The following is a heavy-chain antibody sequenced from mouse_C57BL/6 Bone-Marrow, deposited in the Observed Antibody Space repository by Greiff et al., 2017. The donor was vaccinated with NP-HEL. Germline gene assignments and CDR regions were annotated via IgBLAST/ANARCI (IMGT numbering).Heavy chain of an antibody. CDR1: GYTFTSYW. V-gene: IGHV1-55*01. CDR3: ARVPYNGSSNDCALDY. D-gene: IGHD1-1*01. Sequence: QVQLQQPGAELVKPGASVKMSCKASGYTFTSYWITWVKQRPGQGLEWIGDIYPGSGSTNYNEKFKSKATLTVDKSSSTAYMQLSSRTSEDAAVYYCARVPYNGSSNDCALDYWGQGTSVTVSS. J-gene: IGHJ4*01. CDR2: IYPGSGST.